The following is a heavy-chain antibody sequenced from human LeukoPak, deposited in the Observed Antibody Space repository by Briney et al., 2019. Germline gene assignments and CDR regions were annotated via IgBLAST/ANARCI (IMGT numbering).Heavy chain of an antibody. D-gene: IGHD3-22*01. J-gene: IGHJ4*02. CDR2: ISYDGSNK. Sequence: PGGSLRLSCAASGFTFSSYDMHWVRQAPGKGLEWVADISYDGSNKYYADSVKGRFTISRDNSKNTLYLQMNSLRAEDTAVYYCAIDYNYYDSSGYSYYFYYWGQGTLVTVSS. CDR1: GFTFSSYD. V-gene: IGHV3-30-3*01. CDR3: AIDYNYYDSSGYSYYFYY.